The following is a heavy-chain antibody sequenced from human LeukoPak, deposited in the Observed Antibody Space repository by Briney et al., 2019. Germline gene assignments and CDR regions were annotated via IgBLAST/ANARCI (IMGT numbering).Heavy chain of an antibody. Sequence: SETLSLTCTVSGGSISSSSYYWSWIRQPPGKGLEWIGEINHSGSTNYNPSLKSRVTTSVDTSKNQFSLKLSSVTAADTAVYYCARHRGFGSSWSGGWFDPWGQGTLVTVSS. CDR1: GGSISSSSYY. J-gene: IGHJ5*02. CDR3: ARHRGFGSSWSGGWFDP. V-gene: IGHV4-39*01. D-gene: IGHD6-13*01. CDR2: INHSGST.